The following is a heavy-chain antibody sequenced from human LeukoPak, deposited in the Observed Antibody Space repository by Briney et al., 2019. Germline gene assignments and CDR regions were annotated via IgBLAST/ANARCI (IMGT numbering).Heavy chain of an antibody. V-gene: IGHV4-59*01. CDR1: GGSLSSYY. CDR3: ARVSWFPGTSYYYMDV. D-gene: IGHD1-1*01. Sequence: PSETLSLTCTVSGGSLSSYYWSWIRQPPGKGLEWIGYIQYSGSTNYNPSLKSRVTISVDTSKNQFSLKLSSVTAADTAVYYCARVSWFPGTSYYYMDVWGKGTPVTVSS. CDR2: IQYSGST. J-gene: IGHJ6*03.